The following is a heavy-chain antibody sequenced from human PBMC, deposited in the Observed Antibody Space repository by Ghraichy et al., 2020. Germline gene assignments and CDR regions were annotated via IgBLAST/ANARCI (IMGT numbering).Heavy chain of an antibody. J-gene: IGHJ3*02. D-gene: IGHD5-18*01. CDR1: GFSLSTSGVG. CDR2: IYWNDDK. CDR3: AHRNTAPAAFDI. Sequence: SGPTLVKPTQTLTLTCTFSGFSLSTSGVGVGWIRQPPGKALEWLALIYWNDDKRYSPSLKSRLIITKDTSKNQVVLTMTNMDPVDTATYYCAHRNTAPAAFDIWGQGTMVTVSS. V-gene: IGHV2-5*01.